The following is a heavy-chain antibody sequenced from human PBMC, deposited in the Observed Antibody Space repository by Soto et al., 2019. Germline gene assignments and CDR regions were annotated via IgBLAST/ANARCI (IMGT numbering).Heavy chain of an antibody. CDR1: GFSFSSHA. Sequence: QVQLVESGGGVVQPGMSLRLSCATSGFSFSSHAMHWVRQAPGKGLEWVAQIWSDGSNRYYADSMRGRFTISRDFSKNTGFLQMDSLRAEDTAVYYCARDGQNLAPYAFDMWGQGTLVTVSS. CDR2: IWSDGSNR. J-gene: IGHJ3*02. V-gene: IGHV3-33*01. CDR3: ARDGQNLAPYAFDM.